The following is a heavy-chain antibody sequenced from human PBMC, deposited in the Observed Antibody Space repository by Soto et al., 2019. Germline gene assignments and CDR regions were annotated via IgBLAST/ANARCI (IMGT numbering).Heavy chain of an antibody. J-gene: IGHJ5*01. D-gene: IGHD2-15*01. CDR3: ARGRYCLTGRCFPNWFDS. CDR1: GGSISTVDYF. V-gene: IGHV4-30-4*02. CDR2: IYKSTTT. Sequence: SETLSLTSSVSGGSISTVDYFWVWIRQPPGKALEYIGYIYKSTTTYYNPSFESRVAISLDTSKSQFSLNVTSVTAADTAVYFCARGRYCLTGRCFPNWFDSWGQGTLVTVSS.